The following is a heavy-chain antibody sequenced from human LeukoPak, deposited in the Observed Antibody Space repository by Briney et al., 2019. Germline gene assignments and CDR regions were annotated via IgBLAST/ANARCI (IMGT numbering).Heavy chain of an antibody. Sequence: ASVKVSCKASGYTFTSYYMHWVRQAPGQGLEWMGIINPSGGSTSYAQKFQGRVTMTRDTSTSTVYMELSSLRSEDTAVCYCARDLAYYDFWSGYVLDVWGKGTTVTVSS. CDR3: ARDLAYYDFWSGYVLDV. D-gene: IGHD3-3*01. J-gene: IGHJ6*04. CDR2: INPSGGST. CDR1: GYTFTSYY. V-gene: IGHV1-46*01.